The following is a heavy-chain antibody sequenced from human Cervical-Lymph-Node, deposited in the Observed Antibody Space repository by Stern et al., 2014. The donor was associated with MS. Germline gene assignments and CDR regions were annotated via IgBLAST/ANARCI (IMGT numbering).Heavy chain of an antibody. CDR2: ITPSSGST. CDR3: AREVAGNRLGMMDV. J-gene: IGHJ6*02. D-gene: IGHD6-19*01. Sequence: QVQLVESGAEVKKPGASVKVSCKASGYTFTSYYIHWVRQAPGQGLEWMGIITPSSGSTSYAQKFQGRVTMTRDTSTSTVYMELSSLRSEDTAVYYCAREVAGNRLGMMDVWGQGTTVTVSS. V-gene: IGHV1-46*01. CDR1: GYTFTSYY.